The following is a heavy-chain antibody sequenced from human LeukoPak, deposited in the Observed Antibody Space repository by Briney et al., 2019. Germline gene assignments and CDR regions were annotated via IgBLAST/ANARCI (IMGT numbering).Heavy chain of an antibody. CDR1: GFTVSSNY. CDR3: ARITSNPEDAFDI. V-gene: IGHV3-53*01. CDR2: IYSGGST. D-gene: IGHD4-11*01. Sequence: GGSLRLSCAASGFTVSSNYMSWVRQAPGKGLEWVSVIYSGGSTYYADSVKGRFTISRDNSKNTLYLQMNSLRAEDTAVYYCARITSNPEDAFDIWGQGTMVTVSS. J-gene: IGHJ3*02.